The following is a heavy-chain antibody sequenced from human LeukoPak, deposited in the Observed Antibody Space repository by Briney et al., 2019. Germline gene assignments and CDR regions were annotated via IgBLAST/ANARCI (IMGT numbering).Heavy chain of an antibody. Sequence: SVKVSCKASGGTFSSYAISWVRQAPGQGLEWMGRIIPILGIANYAQKFQGRGTITADKSTSTAYMELSSLRSEDTAVYYCARDGYRVEAAFDIWGQGTMVTVSS. D-gene: IGHD5-24*01. V-gene: IGHV1-69*04. CDR3: ARDGYRVEAAFDI. CDR1: GGTFSSYA. CDR2: IIPILGIA. J-gene: IGHJ3*02.